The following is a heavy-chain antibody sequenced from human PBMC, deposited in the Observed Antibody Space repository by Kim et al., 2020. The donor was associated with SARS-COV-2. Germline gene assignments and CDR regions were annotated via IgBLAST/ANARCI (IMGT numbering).Heavy chain of an antibody. CDR3: ARNLAGYCGGDCNSVFFQH. D-gene: IGHD2-21*02. V-gene: IGHV3-21*04. J-gene: IGHJ1*01. Sequence: GGSLRLSCVASGFTFSSYTINWVRQAPGKGLEWISSISSSSTYINYADSVKGRFTISRDNAKNSLYLQMNSLRVEDTAVYYCARNLAGYCGGDCNSVFFQHWGAGTLGTVSS. CDR1: GFTFSSYT. CDR2: ISSSSTYI.